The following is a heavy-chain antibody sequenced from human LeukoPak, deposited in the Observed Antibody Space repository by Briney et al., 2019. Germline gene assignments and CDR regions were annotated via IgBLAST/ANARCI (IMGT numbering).Heavy chain of an antibody. CDR1: GFIFTNYF. CDR3: AKDRFDY. CDR2: IKHDGSEK. Sequence: GGSLRLSCAASGFIFTNYFMSWVRQAPGKGLEWVASIKHDGSEKYYVDSVRGRFTISRDNTMNSLYLQMNSLRAEDTAVYYCAKDRFDYWGQGTLVTVSS. J-gene: IGHJ4*02. V-gene: IGHV3-7*01.